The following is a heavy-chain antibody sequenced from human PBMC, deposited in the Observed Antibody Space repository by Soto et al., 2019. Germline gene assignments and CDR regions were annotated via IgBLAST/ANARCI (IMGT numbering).Heavy chain of an antibody. CDR1: GFTFSNAW. CDR2: IKSKTEGGTT. D-gene: IGHD2-15*01. CDR3: TTRAVVVAAMSCENCDY. J-gene: IGHJ4*02. V-gene: IGHV3-15*07. Sequence: EVQLVESGGGLVKPGGSLRLSCAASGFTFSNAWMNWVRQAPGKGLEWVGRIKSKTEGGTTDYAAPVKGRFTISRDDSKNTLYLQMNSLKTEDTAVYYCTTRAVVVAAMSCENCDYWGQGTLVTVSS.